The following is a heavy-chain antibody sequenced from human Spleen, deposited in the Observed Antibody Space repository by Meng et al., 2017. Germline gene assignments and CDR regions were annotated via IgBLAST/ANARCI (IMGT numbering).Heavy chain of an antibody. CDR2: IYHSGTT. V-gene: IGHV4-38-2*01. D-gene: IGHD3-16*01. CDR3: AGGGMGLNWFDP. J-gene: IGHJ5*02. CDR1: GYSISSRYY. Sequence: SETLSLTCVVSGYSISSRYYWAWIRQSPGKGLERIGSIYHSGTTYYNPSLKSRVTISVDTSENQFSLKLSSVTAADTAVYYCAGGGMGLNWFDPWGQGTLVTVSS.